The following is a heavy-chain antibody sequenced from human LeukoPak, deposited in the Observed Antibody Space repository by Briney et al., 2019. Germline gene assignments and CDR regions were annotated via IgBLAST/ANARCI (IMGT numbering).Heavy chain of an antibody. J-gene: IGHJ4*02. V-gene: IGHV1-2*02. D-gene: IGHD6-13*01. CDR1: GYTFTGYY. Sequence: ASVKVSCKASGYTFTGYYMHWVRQAPGQGLEWMGWINPNSGGTNYAQKFQGRATMTRDTSISTAYMELSRLRSDDTAVYYCASVGAAAGTGFDYWGQGTLVTVSS. CDR3: ASVGAAAGTGFDY. CDR2: INPNSGGT.